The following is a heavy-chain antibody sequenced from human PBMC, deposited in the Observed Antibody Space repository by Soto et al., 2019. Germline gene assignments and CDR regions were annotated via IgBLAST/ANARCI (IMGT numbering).Heavy chain of an antibody. CDR2: ISYSGST. V-gene: IGHV4-30-4*01. J-gene: IGHJ4*02. CDR3: ATDRRWLQVSY. D-gene: IGHD5-12*01. CDR1: GGSINSGEYF. Sequence: QVQLQESGPGLVKPSQTLSLTCTVSGGSINSGEYFWRWIRQPPGEGLEWIGYISYSGSTYSNPSLNSRVSISIDTSRNQFSLKLTSVTAADTAVYYCATDRRWLQVSYWGQGMLVTVSS.